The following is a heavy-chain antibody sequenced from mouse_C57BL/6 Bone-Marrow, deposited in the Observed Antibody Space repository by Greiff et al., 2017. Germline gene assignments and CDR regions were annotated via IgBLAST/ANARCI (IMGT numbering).Heavy chain of an antibody. CDR3: SIYYYGSHDY. V-gene: IGHV1-15*01. J-gene: IGHJ2*01. D-gene: IGHD1-1*01. Sequence: QVQLQQSGAELVRPGASVTLSCTASGYTFTDYEMHWVKQTPVHGLEWIGAIDPETGGTAYNQKFKGKAILTADKSSSTAYMELRSLTSEDSAVYYCSIYYYGSHDYWGQGTTLTVSS. CDR2: IDPETGGT. CDR1: GYTFTDYE.